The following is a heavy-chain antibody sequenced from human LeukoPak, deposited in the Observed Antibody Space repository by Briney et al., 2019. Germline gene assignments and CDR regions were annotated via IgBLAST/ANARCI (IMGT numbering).Heavy chain of an antibody. CDR2: IYASGNT. J-gene: IGHJ3*01. Sequence: SETLSLTCTVSGGSISTYFWSWIRQPAGKGLEWIGRIYASGNTNYNPSLKSRVTMSVDTSMSQFSLRLSSVTAADTAVYYCARGSASPSTIPFDVWGHGTLFTVSS. CDR1: GGSISTYF. CDR3: ARGSASPSTIPFDV. D-gene: IGHD2/OR15-2a*01. V-gene: IGHV4-4*07.